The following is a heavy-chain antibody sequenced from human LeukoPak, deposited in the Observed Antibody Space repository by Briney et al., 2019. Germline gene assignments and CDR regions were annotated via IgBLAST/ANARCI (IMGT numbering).Heavy chain of an antibody. CDR3: ARLYDSSGYYANYFDY. D-gene: IGHD3-22*01. V-gene: IGHV3-53*01. CDR1: GFIFGKYA. Sequence: GGSLRLSCGASGFIFGKYAMSWVRQAPGKGLEWVSVIYSGGSTYYADSVKGRFTISRDNSKNTLYLQMNSLRAEDTAVYYCARLYDSSGYYANYFDYWGQGTLLTVSS. CDR2: IYSGGST. J-gene: IGHJ4*02.